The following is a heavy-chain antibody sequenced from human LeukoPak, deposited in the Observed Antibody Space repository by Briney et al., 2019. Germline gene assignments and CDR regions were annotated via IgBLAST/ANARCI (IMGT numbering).Heavy chain of an antibody. V-gene: IGHV3-21*01. CDR3: ARDVLRYFDWLLNFDY. J-gene: IGHJ4*02. Sequence: GGSLRLSCAASGFTFSSYEMNWVRQAPGKGLEWVSSISSSSSYIYYADSVKGRFTISRDNAKNSLYLQMNSLRAEDTAVYYCARDVLRYFDWLLNFDYWGQGTLVTVSS. CDR2: ISSSSSYI. CDR1: GFTFSSYE. D-gene: IGHD3-9*01.